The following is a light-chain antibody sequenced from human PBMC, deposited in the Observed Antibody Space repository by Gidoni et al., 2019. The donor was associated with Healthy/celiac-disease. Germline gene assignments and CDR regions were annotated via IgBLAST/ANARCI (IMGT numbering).Light chain of an antibody. CDR3: AAWDDSLSGPV. CDR2: RNN. V-gene: IGLV1-47*01. CDR1: SSNIGSNY. Sequence: QSVLTQPPSASGTPGQRVTISCSGSSSNIGSNYVYWYQQLPGTAPKLLIYRNNQRPSGVPVRFSGSKSGTSASLAISGPRYEDEADYYCAAWDDSLSGPVFGGGTKLTVL. J-gene: IGLJ3*02.